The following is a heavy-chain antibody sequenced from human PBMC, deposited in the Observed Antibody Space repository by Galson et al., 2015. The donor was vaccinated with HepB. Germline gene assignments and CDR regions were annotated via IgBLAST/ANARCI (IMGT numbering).Heavy chain of an antibody. CDR1: GDSISRYY. J-gene: IGHJ5*02. D-gene: IGHD1-1*01. CDR3: ARRLDWINNYSWFDP. V-gene: IGHV4-59*08. CDR2: IYYSGST. Sequence: SETLSLTCTVSGDSISRYYWSWIRQPPGKGLEWIGYIYYSGSTNYNPSLKSRVTISVNTSKNQFSLKLSSVTAADTAVYYCARRLDWINNYSWFDPWGQGTLVTVSS.